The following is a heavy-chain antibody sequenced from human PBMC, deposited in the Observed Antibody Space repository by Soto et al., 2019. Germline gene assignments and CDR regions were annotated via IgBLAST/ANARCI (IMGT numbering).Heavy chain of an antibody. CDR3: ARMASFGSLNWFDP. V-gene: IGHV1-8*01. Sequence: ASVKVSCKASGYTFTNNYVTWVLQATGQGLEWMGWMNPGSGDTGYAQKFQGRVTMTRNISIATAYMELSSLRSEDTAIYYCARMASFGSLNWFDPWGQGSLVTVS. CDR2: MNPGSGDT. J-gene: IGHJ5*02. CDR1: GYTFTNNY. D-gene: IGHD5-18*01.